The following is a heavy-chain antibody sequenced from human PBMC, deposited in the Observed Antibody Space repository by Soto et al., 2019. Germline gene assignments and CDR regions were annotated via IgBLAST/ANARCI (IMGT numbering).Heavy chain of an antibody. J-gene: IGHJ4*02. CDR2: ITRDGYNK. D-gene: IGHD6-6*01. CDR1: GFIFKNYA. V-gene: IGHV3-30*04. Sequence: GGSLRLSCAVSGFIFKNYALNWVRQAPGKGLEWVASITRDGYNKYYADSVKGRFTISRDNSTNTLSLQMTALRVEDSSVYYCTKSSGGSSSVGMDYWGPGTLVTVLL. CDR3: TKSSGGSSSVGMDY.